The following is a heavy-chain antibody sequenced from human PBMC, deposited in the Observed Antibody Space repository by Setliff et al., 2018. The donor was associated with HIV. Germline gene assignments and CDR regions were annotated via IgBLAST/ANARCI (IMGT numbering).Heavy chain of an antibody. CDR2: ISGSGANT. J-gene: IGHJ4*02. CDR1: GFIFSSYA. D-gene: IGHD4-17*01. CDR3: AKFFGGYGDYMGFDY. Sequence: SCAASGFIFSSYAMSWVRQAPGKGLEWVSAISGSGANTYYADSVKGRFTIARDNSKNTLYLQMNSLRAEDTAVYYCAKFFGGYGDYMGFDYWGQGTLVTVSS. V-gene: IGHV3-23*01.